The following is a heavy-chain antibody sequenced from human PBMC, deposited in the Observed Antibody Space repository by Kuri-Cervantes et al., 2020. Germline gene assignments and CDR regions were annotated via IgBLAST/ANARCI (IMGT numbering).Heavy chain of an antibody. CDR2: TYYRSKWYN. CDR3: ARGLSADTAMPYYFDY. Sequence: SETLSLTCAISGDSVSSNSAAWNWIRQSPSRGLEWLGRTYYRSKWYNDYAVSVQSRITINADTSKNQFSLKLSSVTAADTAVYYCARGLSADTAMPYYFDYWGQGTLVTVSS. CDR1: GDSVSSNSAA. J-gene: IGHJ4*02. V-gene: IGHV6-1*01. D-gene: IGHD5-18*01.